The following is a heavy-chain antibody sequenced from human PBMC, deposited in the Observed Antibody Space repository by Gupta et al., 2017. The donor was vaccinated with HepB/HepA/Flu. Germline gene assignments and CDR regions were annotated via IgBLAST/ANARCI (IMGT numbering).Heavy chain of an antibody. CDR2: ISERAGLT. CDR1: GFTFSNFA. D-gene: IGHD5/OR15-5a*01. V-gene: IGHV3-23*01. Sequence: EVQLLESGGGLVQPGGSLRPSCAASGFTFSNFALGWVRQAPGKGLEWVSIISERAGLTSYADSVKGRFTISRDNSKNTIYLLMNSLRAEDTAVYYCAKGPSTKTPFDYWGQGTLVTVSS. CDR3: AKGPSTKTPFDY. J-gene: IGHJ4*02.